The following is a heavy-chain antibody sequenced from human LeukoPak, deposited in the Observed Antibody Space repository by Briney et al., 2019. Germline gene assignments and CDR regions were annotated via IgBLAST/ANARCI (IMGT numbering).Heavy chain of an antibody. V-gene: IGHV4-59*01. CDR3: AGAYSGSYWT. J-gene: IGHJ5*02. D-gene: IGHD1-26*01. Sequence: SETLSLTCTVSGGSISSYYWSWIRQPPGKGLEWIGYIYYSGSTNYNPSLKSQVTISVDTSKNQFSLKLSSVTAADTAVYYCAGAYSGSYWTWGQGTLVTVSS. CDR2: IYYSGST. CDR1: GGSISSYY.